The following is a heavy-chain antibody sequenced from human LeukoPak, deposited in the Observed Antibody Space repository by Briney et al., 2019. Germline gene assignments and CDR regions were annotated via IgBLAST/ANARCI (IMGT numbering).Heavy chain of an antibody. Sequence: SETLSLTCTVSRGSLSRYYWGWIRQPPGKGLEWIGYIYSSGSTTYNPSLKSRVTISVDTSKNQFSLKLSSVTAADTAVYYCARSVAATHPFDYWGQGTLVTVSS. V-gene: IGHV4-59*01. CDR3: ARSVAATHPFDY. J-gene: IGHJ4*02. D-gene: IGHD2-15*01. CDR1: RGSLSRYY. CDR2: IYSSGST.